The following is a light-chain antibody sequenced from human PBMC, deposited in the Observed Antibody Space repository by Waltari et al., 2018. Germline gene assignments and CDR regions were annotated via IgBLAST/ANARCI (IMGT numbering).Light chain of an antibody. CDR1: STNIGNYI. V-gene: IGLV1-51*01. Sequence: QSVLTQPPSVSAPPGQKVTISCSGSSTNIGNYIVSCYHQLPGATPKLLIYDNYKRPSGIPDRFSASKSGTSATLDITGLQIGDEADYYCATWDNSLTAVVFGGGTKLTVL. J-gene: IGLJ2*01. CDR2: DNY. CDR3: ATWDNSLTAVV.